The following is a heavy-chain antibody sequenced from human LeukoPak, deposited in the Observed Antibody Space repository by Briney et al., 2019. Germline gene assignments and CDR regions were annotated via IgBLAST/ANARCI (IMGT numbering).Heavy chain of an antibody. V-gene: IGHV3-30*03. CDR1: GFTFSSYG. D-gene: IGHD2-15*01. CDR3: SVAAEGYYGMDV. J-gene: IGHJ6*04. CDR2: ISYDGSNK. Sequence: PGGSLRLSCAASGFTFSSYGMHWVRQAPGKGLEWLAVISYDGSNKYYADSVKGRFTISRDNSKNTLYLQMNSLRAEDTAVYYCSVAAEGYYGMDVWGKGTTVTVSS.